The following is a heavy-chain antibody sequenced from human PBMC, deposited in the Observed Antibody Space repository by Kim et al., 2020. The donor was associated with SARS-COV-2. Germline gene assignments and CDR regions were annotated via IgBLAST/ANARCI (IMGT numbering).Heavy chain of an antibody. CDR2: IYSGGST. V-gene: IGHV3-66*01. D-gene: IGHD3-22*01. Sequence: GGSLRLSCAASGFTVSSNYMSWVRQAPGKGLEWVSVIYSGGSTYYADSVKGRFTISRDNSKNTLYLQMNSLRAEDTAVYYCARATYDSSGYVDYWGQGTLVTVSS. J-gene: IGHJ4*02. CDR3: ARATYDSSGYVDY. CDR1: GFTVSSNY.